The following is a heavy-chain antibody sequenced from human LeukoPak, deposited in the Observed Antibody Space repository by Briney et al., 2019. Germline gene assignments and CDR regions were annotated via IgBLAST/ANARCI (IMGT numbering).Heavy chain of an antibody. J-gene: IGHJ4*02. CDR1: GFTFSSYA. Sequence: GGSLRLSCAASGFTFSSYAMHWVRQAPGKGLERVAVISYDGSNKYYADSVKGRFTISRDNSKNTLYLQMNSLRAEDTAVYYCARDLPDDIVVVPAAQDYWGQGTLVTVSS. D-gene: IGHD2-2*01. CDR3: ARDLPDDIVVVPAAQDY. CDR2: ISYDGSNK. V-gene: IGHV3-30-3*01.